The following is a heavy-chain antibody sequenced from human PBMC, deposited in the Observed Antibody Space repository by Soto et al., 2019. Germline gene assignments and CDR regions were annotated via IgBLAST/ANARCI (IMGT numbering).Heavy chain of an antibody. CDR3: AKDGGGGYRSGGSCYSDY. J-gene: IGHJ4*02. Sequence: QVQLVQSGAEVKKPGSSVKVSCKASGGTFSSYAISWVRQAPGQGLEWMGGIIPIFGTANYAQKFQGRVTITADESTSTAYMELSSLRSEDTAVYYCAKDGGGGYRSGGSCYSDYWGQGTLVTVSS. CDR2: IIPIFGTA. CDR1: GGTFSSYA. D-gene: IGHD2-15*01. V-gene: IGHV1-69*01.